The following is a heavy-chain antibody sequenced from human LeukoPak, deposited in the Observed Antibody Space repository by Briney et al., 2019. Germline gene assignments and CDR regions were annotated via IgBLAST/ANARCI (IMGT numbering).Heavy chain of an antibody. V-gene: IGHV1-69*13. J-gene: IGHJ6*03. Sequence: ASVKVSCKASGGTFSSYAISWVRQAPGQGLEWMGGIIPIVGTANYAQKFQGRVTITADESTSTAYMELSSLRSEDTAVYYCARGSSAPHLIYYYMDVWGKGTTVTVSS. D-gene: IGHD2-8*01. CDR2: IIPIVGTA. CDR3: ARGSSAPHLIYYYMDV. CDR1: GGTFSSYA.